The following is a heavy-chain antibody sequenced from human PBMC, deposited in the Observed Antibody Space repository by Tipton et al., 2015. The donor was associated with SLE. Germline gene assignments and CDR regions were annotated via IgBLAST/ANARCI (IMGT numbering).Heavy chain of an antibody. Sequence: TLSLTCTVSGGSISSYYWSWIRQPPGKGLEWIGYIYYSGSTNYNPSLKSRVTISVDTSKNQFSLKLNPVTAADTAMYYCAKERGRYQLLDAFDIWGQGTMVTVSS. V-gene: IGHV4-59*01. D-gene: IGHD2-2*01. CDR3: AKERGRYQLLDAFDI. CDR1: GGSISSYY. CDR2: IYYSGST. J-gene: IGHJ3*02.